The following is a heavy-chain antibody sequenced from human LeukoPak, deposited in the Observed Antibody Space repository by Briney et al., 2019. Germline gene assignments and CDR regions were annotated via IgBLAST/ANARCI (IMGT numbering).Heavy chain of an antibody. J-gene: IGHJ4*02. CDR3: ARQGIAAAGFDY. CDR2: SGST. D-gene: IGHD6-13*01. Sequence: SETLSLTCTVSGYSISSGYYWGWIRQPPGKGLEWIGSGSTYYNPSLKSRVTISVDTSKNQFSLKLSSVTAADTAVYYCARQGIAAAGFDYWGQGTLVTVSS. CDR1: GYSISSGYY. V-gene: IGHV4-38-2*02.